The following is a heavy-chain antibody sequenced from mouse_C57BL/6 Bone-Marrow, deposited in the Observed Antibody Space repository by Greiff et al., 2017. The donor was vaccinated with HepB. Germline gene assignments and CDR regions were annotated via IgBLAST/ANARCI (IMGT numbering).Heavy chain of an antibody. J-gene: IGHJ2*01. CDR1: GFTFSSYA. CDR2: ISDGGSYT. CDR3: AREGDSSGYVGY. V-gene: IGHV5-4*01. D-gene: IGHD3-2*02. Sequence: EVQLMESGGGLVKPGGSLKLSCAASGFTFSSYAMSWVRQTPEKRLEWVATISDGGSYTYYPDNVKGRFTISRDNAKNNLYLQMSHLKSEDTAMYYCAREGDSSGYVGYWGQGTTLTVSS.